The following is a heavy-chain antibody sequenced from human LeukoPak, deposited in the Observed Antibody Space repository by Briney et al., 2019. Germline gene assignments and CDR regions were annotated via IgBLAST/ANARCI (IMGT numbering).Heavy chain of an antibody. CDR2: ISSSSYI. D-gene: IGHD3-10*01. CDR1: GFTFSTYS. V-gene: IGHV3-21*01. Sequence: GGSLRLSCAASGFTFSTYSMNWVRQAPGKGLEWVSSISSSSYIYYADSVKGRFTISRDNAKNSLYLQMNSLRAEDTAVYYCAREVLPYYYGSGSPNYFDYWGQGTLVTVSS. CDR3: AREVLPYYYGSGSPNYFDY. J-gene: IGHJ4*02.